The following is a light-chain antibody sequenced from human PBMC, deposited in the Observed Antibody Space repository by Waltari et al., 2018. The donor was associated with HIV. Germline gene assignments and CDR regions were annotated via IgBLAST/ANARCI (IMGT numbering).Light chain of an antibody. J-gene: IGLJ2*01. CDR2: QDN. V-gene: IGLV3-1*01. CDR3: QAWDTNVL. Sequence: SYDLTQTPSVSVSPGQTASITCSGDKLAEKYVFWYQQKPGQSPVLVIYQDNKRPSGIPERFSGSNSGNTATLTISGTQAMDEADYYCQAWDTNVLFGGGTKLTVL. CDR1: KLAEKY.